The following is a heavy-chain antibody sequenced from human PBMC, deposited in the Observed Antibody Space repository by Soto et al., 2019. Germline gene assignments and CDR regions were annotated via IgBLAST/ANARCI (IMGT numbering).Heavy chain of an antibody. CDR2: ISYDGSNK. Sequence: GGSLRLSCAASGFTFSSYAMHWVRQAPGKGLEWVAVISYDGSNKYYADSVKGRFTISRDNSKNTLYLQMNSLRAEDTAVYYCAVSRPVQYYFDYWGQGTLVTVSS. D-gene: IGHD6-13*01. CDR3: AVSRPVQYYFDY. V-gene: IGHV3-30-3*01. CDR1: GFTFSSYA. J-gene: IGHJ4*02.